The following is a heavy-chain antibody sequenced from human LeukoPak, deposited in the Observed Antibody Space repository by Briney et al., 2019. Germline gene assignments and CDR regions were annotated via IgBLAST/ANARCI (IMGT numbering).Heavy chain of an antibody. CDR1: GFTFSSYS. Sequence: GGSLRLSCAASGFTFSSYSMNWVRQAPGKGLEWGSSISSSSSYIYYADSVKGRFTISRDNAKNSLYLQMNSLRAEDTAVYYCARDRLPRTTVVRFDYWGQGTLVTVSS. V-gene: IGHV3-21*01. D-gene: IGHD4-23*01. J-gene: IGHJ4*02. CDR3: ARDRLPRTTVVRFDY. CDR2: ISSSSSYI.